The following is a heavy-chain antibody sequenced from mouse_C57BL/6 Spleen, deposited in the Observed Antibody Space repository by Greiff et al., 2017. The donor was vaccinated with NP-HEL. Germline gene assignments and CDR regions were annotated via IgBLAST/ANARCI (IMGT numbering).Heavy chain of an antibody. CDR3: ALYDGYPY. Sequence: VKLQQPGAELVRPGSSVKLSCKASGYTFTSYWMHWVKQRPIQGLEWIGNIDPSDSETHYNQKFKDKATLTVDKSSSTAYMQLSSLTSEDSAVYYCALYDGYPYWGQGTTLTVSS. J-gene: IGHJ2*01. CDR1: GYTFTSYW. CDR2: IDPSDSET. D-gene: IGHD2-3*01. V-gene: IGHV1-52*01.